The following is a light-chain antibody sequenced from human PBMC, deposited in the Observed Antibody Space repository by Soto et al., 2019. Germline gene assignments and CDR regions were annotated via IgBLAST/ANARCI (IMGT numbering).Light chain of an antibody. J-gene: IGKJ3*01. CDR3: QQRSNWPPS. V-gene: IGKV3D-20*02. CDR1: QSISSSY. Sequence: EIVLTQSPGTLSLSPGERATLSCRASQSISSSYLAWYQQKPGQPPRLLLYRTFSRATGIPDRFSGSGSGTDFTLTISRLEPEDFAVYFCQQRSNWPPSFGPGTKVDIK. CDR2: RTF.